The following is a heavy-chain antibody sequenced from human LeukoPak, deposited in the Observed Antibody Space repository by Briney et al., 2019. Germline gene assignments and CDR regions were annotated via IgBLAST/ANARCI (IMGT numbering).Heavy chain of an antibody. Sequence: GGSLRLSCAASGFAFSSYWMHWVRQAPGKGLVWVSRINSDGSSTSYADSAKGRFTISRDNAKNTLYLQMNSLRAEDTAVYYCARDNWNLAFDYWGQGTLVTVSS. CDR3: ARDNWNLAFDY. CDR2: INSDGSST. J-gene: IGHJ4*02. CDR1: GFAFSSYW. V-gene: IGHV3-74*01. D-gene: IGHD1-7*01.